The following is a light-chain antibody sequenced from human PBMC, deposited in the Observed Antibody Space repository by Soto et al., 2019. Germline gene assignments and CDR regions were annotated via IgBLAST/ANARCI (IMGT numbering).Light chain of an antibody. CDR3: SSYTSSNTLYV. J-gene: IGLJ1*01. Sequence: TAMAQRRAGLEFSVQSVTIYYTGTSSDVGGYNYVSWYQQHPGKAPKLMIYDVNNRPSGVSDRFSGSKSGNTASLTISGLQAEDEADYFCSSYTSSNTLYVLGAGTKVTV. CDR1: SSDVGGYNY. CDR2: DVN. V-gene: IGLV2-14*01.